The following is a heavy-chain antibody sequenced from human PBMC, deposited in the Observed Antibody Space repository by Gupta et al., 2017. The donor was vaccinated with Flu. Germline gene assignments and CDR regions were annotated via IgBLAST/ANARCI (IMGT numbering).Heavy chain of an antibody. J-gene: IGHJ4*02. D-gene: IGHD6-13*01. V-gene: IGHV3-33*01. CDR1: GFTFSSYG. Sequence: QVQLVESGGGVVQPGRSLRLSCAASGFTFSSYGMHWVRQAPGKGLEWVAVIWYDGSNKYYADSVKGRFTISRDNSKNTLYLQMNSLRAEDTAVYYCARPGIAAAGTAFDYWGQGTLVTVSS. CDR3: ARPGIAAAGTAFDY. CDR2: IWYDGSNK.